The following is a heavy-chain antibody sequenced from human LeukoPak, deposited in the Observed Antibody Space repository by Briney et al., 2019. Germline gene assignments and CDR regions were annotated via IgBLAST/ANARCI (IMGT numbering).Heavy chain of an antibody. CDR2: MKPNSGNT. CDR3: ARGLPVKYCSSTSCYFAGDWFDP. Sequence: ASVKVSCKASGYTFTRYDINWVRQATGQGLEWMGWMKPNSGNTGYAQKFQGRVTMTRNTSISTAYMELSSLRSEDSAVYYCARGLPVKYCSSTSCYFAGDWFDPWGQGTLVTVSS. D-gene: IGHD2-2*01. J-gene: IGHJ5*02. CDR1: GYTFTRYD. V-gene: IGHV1-8*01.